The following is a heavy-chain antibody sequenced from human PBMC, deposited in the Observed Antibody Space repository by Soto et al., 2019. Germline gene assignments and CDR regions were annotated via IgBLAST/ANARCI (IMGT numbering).Heavy chain of an antibody. CDR1: GFTFSSYG. J-gene: IGHJ6*02. CDR2: ISYDGSNK. Sequence: GWSLGPSLAASGFTFSSYGMPWVPVAPGTVLEWVAFISYDGSNKYYADSVKGRFTIARDNSKNTLYLQMNSLRAEDTAVYYCAKDFGEQWLVGFTGHYYYYGMDVWAQGTTVTISS. V-gene: IGHV3-30*18. CDR3: AKDFGEQWLVGFTGHYYYYGMDV. D-gene: IGHD6-19*01.